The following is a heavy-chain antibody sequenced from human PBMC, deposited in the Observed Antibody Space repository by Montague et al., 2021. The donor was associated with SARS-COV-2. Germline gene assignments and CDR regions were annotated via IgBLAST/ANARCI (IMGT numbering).Heavy chain of an antibody. Sequence: SLRLSCVAYGFTFSTFAMSWVRQAPGKGLEWVSAISLSGGSTYYXDSXKGRFTISRDNSKNTLFLQMNSLRAEDTAVYYCAKGGVVVVAATDLDYWGQGTLVTVSS. CDR1: GFTFSTFA. CDR2: ISLSGGST. J-gene: IGHJ4*02. D-gene: IGHD2-15*01. V-gene: IGHV3-23*01. CDR3: AKGGVVVVAATDLDY.